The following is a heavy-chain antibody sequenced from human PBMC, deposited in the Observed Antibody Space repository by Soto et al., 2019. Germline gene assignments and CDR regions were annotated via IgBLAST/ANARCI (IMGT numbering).Heavy chain of an antibody. CDR3: ARVPDR. CDR1: GGSISSYY. J-gene: IGHJ4*02. CDR2: IHYSGST. D-gene: IGHD2-2*01. Sequence: SETLSLTCTVSGGSISSYYWSWIRQPPGKGLEWIGYIHYSGSTNYNPSLKSRVTISVDTSKNQFSLKLNSMTAADTAVYYCARVPDRWGQGTLVTVSS. V-gene: IGHV4-59*08.